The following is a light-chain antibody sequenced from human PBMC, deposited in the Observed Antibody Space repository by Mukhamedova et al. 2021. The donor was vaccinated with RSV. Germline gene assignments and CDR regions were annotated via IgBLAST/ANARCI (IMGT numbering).Light chain of an antibody. CDR1: QSVSSN. CDR3: QQRSNWPFFT. J-gene: IGKJ5*01. Sequence: GERATLSCRASQSVSSNLAWYQQKPGQAPRLLIYGASTRATGIPARFSGSGSGTDFTLTISSLEPEDFAVYYCQQRSNWPFFTFG. V-gene: IGKV3-11*01. CDR2: GAS.